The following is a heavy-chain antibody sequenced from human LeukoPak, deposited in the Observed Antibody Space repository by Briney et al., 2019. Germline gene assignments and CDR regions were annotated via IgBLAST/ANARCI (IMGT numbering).Heavy chain of an antibody. J-gene: IGHJ3*02. CDR2: IYIGGST. V-gene: IGHV3-66*01. Sequence: GGSLRLSCAASGFTFSSYSMNWLRQAPGQGREWVSVIYIGGSTYYADSVKGRFTISRENSKNTMYLQMNSLRAEDTAVYYCARESYYYDSSGYYDAFDIWGQGTMVTVSS. D-gene: IGHD3-22*01. CDR3: ARESYYYDSSGYYDAFDI. CDR1: GFTFSSYS.